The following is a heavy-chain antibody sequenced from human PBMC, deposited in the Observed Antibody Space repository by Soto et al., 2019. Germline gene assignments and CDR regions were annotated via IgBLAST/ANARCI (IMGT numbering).Heavy chain of an antibody. CDR1: GFTFSDYY. Sequence: GGSLRLSCAASGFTFSDYYMSWIRQAPGKGLEWVSYISSISSYTNYADSVKGRFTISRDNAKNSLYLQMNSLRAEDTAVYYCARDRSGYYFDYWGQGTLVTVSS. V-gene: IGHV3-11*06. CDR3: ARDRSGYYFDY. CDR2: ISSISSYT. D-gene: IGHD3-22*01. J-gene: IGHJ4*02.